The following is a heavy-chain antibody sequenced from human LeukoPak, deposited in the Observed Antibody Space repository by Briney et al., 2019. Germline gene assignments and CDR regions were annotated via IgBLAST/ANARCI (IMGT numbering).Heavy chain of an antibody. D-gene: IGHD2-15*01. CDR3: AKNRGAIGGSIDY. J-gene: IGHJ4*01. V-gene: IGHV3-23*01. CDR1: GFTFSIYG. Sequence: PGGSLRLSCAASGFTFSIYGMSWVRQAPGGGLEWVSGISGGGGTTYYADSVKGRFTISRDNSRNTLYLQMNSLRAEDSATFYCAKNRGAIGGSIDYWGQGTLVTVSS. CDR2: ISGGGGTT.